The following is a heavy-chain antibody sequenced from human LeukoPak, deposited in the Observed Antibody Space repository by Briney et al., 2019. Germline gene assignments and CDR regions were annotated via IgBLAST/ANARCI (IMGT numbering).Heavy chain of an antibody. D-gene: IGHD6-13*01. CDR2: INHSGST. V-gene: IGHV4-34*01. Sequence: NTSETLSLTCAVYGGSFSGYYWSWIRQPPGKGLEWIGEINHSGSTNYNPSLKSRVTISVDTSKNQFSLKLSSVTAADTAVYYCAKLAAAGLHNWFDPWGQGILVTVSS. CDR1: GGSFSGYY. CDR3: AKLAAAGLHNWFDP. J-gene: IGHJ5*02.